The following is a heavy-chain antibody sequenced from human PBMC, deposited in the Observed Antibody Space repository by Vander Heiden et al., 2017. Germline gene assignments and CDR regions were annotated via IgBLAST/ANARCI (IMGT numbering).Heavy chain of an antibody. J-gene: IGHJ4*02. Sequence: EVQLVAYGGSLAKPGRFLRLACTAYGFRYGDYTTSWFRQDPGKGREWVGVIRSKAYGGTTEYVASGKGRFTISRDDSKSIAYLQMNSLKIEETAVYYCTRSGGVVPGAKVDYWGQGTVVTVSS. V-gene: IGHV3-49*05. CDR3: TRSGGVVPGAKVDY. CDR1: GFRYGDYT. CDR2: IRSKAYGGTT. D-gene: IGHD2-2*01.